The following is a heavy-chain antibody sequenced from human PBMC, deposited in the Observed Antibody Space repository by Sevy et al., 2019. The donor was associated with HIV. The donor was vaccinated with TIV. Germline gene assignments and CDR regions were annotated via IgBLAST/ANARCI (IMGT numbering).Heavy chain of an antibody. CDR2: IYYSGST. V-gene: IGHV4-39*01. J-gene: IGHJ4*02. Sequence: SETLSLTCTVSGGSISSSSYYWGWIRQPPGKGLEWIGSIYYSGSTYYNPSLKSRVTISVDTSKNQFSLKLSSVTAADTAVYYCAKVTIKTSYYFDYWGQGTLVTVSS. CDR3: AKVTIKTSYYFDY. D-gene: IGHD4-17*01. CDR1: GGSISSSSYY.